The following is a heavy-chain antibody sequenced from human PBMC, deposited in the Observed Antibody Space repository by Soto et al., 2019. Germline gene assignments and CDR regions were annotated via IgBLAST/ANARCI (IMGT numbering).Heavy chain of an antibody. CDR2: INPNSGGT. CDR1: GYTLTGYY. D-gene: IGHD3-10*01. J-gene: IGHJ4*02. Sequence: ASVKVSCKASGYTLTGYYMHWVRQAPGQGLEWMGWINPNSGGTNYAQKFQGWVTMTRDTSISTAYMELSRLRSDDTAVYYCARDSGDYYFDYWGQGTLVTVSS. CDR3: ARDSGDYYFDY. V-gene: IGHV1-2*04.